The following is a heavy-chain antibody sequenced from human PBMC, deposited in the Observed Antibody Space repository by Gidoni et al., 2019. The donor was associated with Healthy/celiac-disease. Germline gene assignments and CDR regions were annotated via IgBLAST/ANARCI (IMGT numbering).Heavy chain of an antibody. V-gene: IGHV1-46*01. CDR3: ARDRRQRYCSSTSGQIYYYYYYMDV. CDR2: INPSGGST. D-gene: IGHD2-2*01. J-gene: IGHJ6*03. CDR1: GYTFTSPY. Sequence: QVQLVQSGAEVKNPGASVKVSCTASGYTFTSPYLTLVRQAPGQGLQWMGIINPSGGSTSYAQKYQGRVTMTRDTYTSTVYMELSSMRSEDTAVYYCARDRRQRYCSSTSGQIYYYYYYMDVWGKGTTVTVSS.